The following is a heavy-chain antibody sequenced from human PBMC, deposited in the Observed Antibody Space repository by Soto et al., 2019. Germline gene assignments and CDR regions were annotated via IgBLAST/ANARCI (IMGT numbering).Heavy chain of an antibody. Sequence: GGSLRLSCAASGFTFSNAWMNWVRQAPGKGLEWVGRIKSKTDGGTTDYAAPVKGRFTISRDDSKNTLYLQMNSLKTEDTAVYYCTTDSKQQWLLGSFDYWGQGTLVTVSS. CDR1: GFTFSNAW. V-gene: IGHV3-15*07. J-gene: IGHJ4*02. CDR3: TTDSKQQWLLGSFDY. D-gene: IGHD6-19*01. CDR2: IKSKTDGGTT.